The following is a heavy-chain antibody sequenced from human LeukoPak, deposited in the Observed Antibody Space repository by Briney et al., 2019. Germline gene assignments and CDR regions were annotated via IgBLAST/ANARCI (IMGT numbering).Heavy chain of an antibody. J-gene: IGHJ5*02. CDR1: GDSISSGDYY. D-gene: IGHD3-10*01. V-gene: IGHV4-61*02. CDR3: ARLGYSNTYYYGSGSPEKRTRRGFDP. Sequence: PSETLSLTCTVSGDSISSGDYYWSWIRQPAGKGLEWIGRISSSESTNYNPSLKSRVTISVDTSKNQFSLKLSSVTAADTAVYYCARLGYSNTYYYGSGSPEKRTRRGFDPWGQGTLVTVSS. CDR2: ISSSEST.